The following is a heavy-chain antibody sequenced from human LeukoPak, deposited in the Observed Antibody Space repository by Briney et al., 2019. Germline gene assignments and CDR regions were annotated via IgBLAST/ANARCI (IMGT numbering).Heavy chain of an antibody. CDR3: ASLRERSYYARGFDY. V-gene: IGHV4-39*01. CDR2: IYYSGST. D-gene: IGHD1-26*01. CDR1: GGSIRGSSYH. Sequence: SETLSLTCTVSGGSIRGSSYHWGWIRQPPGKGLEWIGSIYYSGSTYYNPSLKSRVTISVDTSKNQCFLKVRSVTAADTAVYYCASLRERSYYARGFDYWGQGILVTVSS. J-gene: IGHJ4*02.